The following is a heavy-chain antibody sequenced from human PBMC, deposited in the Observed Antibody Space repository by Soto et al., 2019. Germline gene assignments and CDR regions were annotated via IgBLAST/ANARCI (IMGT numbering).Heavy chain of an antibody. CDR3: ARVASIAAFY. CDR2: IKQDGIEK. D-gene: IGHD6-6*01. CDR1: GFTFSNYW. J-gene: IGHJ4*02. V-gene: IGHV3-7*05. Sequence: EVQLVESGGGLVQPGGSLRLSCIASGFTFSNYWMSWVRQAPGKGLEWVANIKQDGIEKYYVDSVKGRFTISRDNAKNSLYLQMNSRRAEDTAVYYCARVASIAAFYWGQGTLVIVSS.